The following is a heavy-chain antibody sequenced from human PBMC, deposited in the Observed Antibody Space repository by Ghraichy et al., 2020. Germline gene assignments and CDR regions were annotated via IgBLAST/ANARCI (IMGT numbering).Heavy chain of an antibody. Sequence: TLSLTCTVSGGSISSYYWSWIRQPPGKGLEWIGYIYYSGSTNYNPSLKSRVTISVDTSKNQFSLKLSSVTAADTAVYYCARDYGDYVRGNTYYYYGMDVWGQGTTVTVSS. CDR1: GGSISSYY. D-gene: IGHD4-17*01. J-gene: IGHJ6*02. CDR3: ARDYGDYVRGNTYYYYGMDV. V-gene: IGHV4-59*01. CDR2: IYYSGST.